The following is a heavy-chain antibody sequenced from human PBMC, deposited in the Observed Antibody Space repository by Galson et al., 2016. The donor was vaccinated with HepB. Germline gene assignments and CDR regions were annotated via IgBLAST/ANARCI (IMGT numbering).Heavy chain of an antibody. CDR1: GYTFTNHW. Sequence: QSGAEVKKPGESLKISCKTSGYTFTNHWIGRVRQMSGKGLEWMGIIYPGHSETRYSPSFEGQVTISADKSVGTAFLQWRSLKASDTAIYFCARSLNYSNYVNWGQGTPVTVSS. V-gene: IGHV5-51*01. J-gene: IGHJ4*02. CDR2: IYPGHSET. D-gene: IGHD4-11*01. CDR3: ARSLNYSNYVN.